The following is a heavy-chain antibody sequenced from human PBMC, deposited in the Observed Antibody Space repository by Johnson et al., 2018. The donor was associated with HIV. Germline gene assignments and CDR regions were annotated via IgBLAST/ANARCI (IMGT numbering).Heavy chain of an antibody. CDR2: ISGSGGST. CDR3: AKVWDDFDSNAFDI. Sequence: VQLVESGGVVVQPGGSLRLSCAASGFTFSSYAMSWVRQAPGKGLEWVSAISGSGGSTYYADSVQGRFTISRDNSKNRLYLQMNRLRVDDSAVYYCAKVWDDFDSNAFDIWGQGTMVTISS. D-gene: IGHD1-26*01. J-gene: IGHJ3*02. CDR1: GFTFSSYA. V-gene: IGHV3-23*04.